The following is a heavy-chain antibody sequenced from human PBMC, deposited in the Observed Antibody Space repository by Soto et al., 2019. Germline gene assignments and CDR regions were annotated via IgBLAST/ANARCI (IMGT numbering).Heavy chain of an antibody. CDR2: ITTSSSFR. D-gene: IGHD2-15*01. V-gene: IGHV3-21*01. Sequence: PGGSLRLSCAASGFSVSTYSMNWVRQAPGKGLEWVADITTSSSFRFYADSLKGRFTISRDDAKNSLYLQMNSLRVEDTGVYYCARDLGVALATLTLDSWGQGTLVPVSS. CDR3: ARDLGVALATLTLDS. CDR1: GFSVSTYS. J-gene: IGHJ4*02.